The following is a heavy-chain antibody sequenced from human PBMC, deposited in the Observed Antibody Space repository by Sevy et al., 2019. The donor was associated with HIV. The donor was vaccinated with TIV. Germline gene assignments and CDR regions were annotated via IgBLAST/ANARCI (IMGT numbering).Heavy chain of an antibody. J-gene: IGHJ4*02. D-gene: IGHD5-18*01. Sequence: GGSLRLSCAASGFTFSSYGMHWVRQAPGKGLEWVAVIWYDGSNEYYADSVKGRFTISRDNSKNTLYLQMNSLRAEDTAVYYCARDGASGYSYGFVDYWGQGTLVTVSS. CDR3: ARDGASGYSYGFVDY. CDR2: IWYDGSNE. CDR1: GFTFSSYG. V-gene: IGHV3-33*01.